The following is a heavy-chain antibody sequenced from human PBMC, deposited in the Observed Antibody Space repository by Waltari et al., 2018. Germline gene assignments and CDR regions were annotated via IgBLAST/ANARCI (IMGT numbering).Heavy chain of an antibody. CDR3: ARSGITIFGEVINYFDY. V-gene: IGHV4-4*07. D-gene: IGHD3-3*01. CDR1: GGSISSYY. Sequence: QVQLQASGPGLVKPSETLSLTCTVSGGSISSYYWSWIRQPAGKGLEWIGRIYTSGSTNYNPSLKSRVTMSVDTSKNQFSLKLSSVTAAETAMYYCARSGITIFGEVINYFDYWGQGTLVTVSS. CDR2: IYTSGST. J-gene: IGHJ4*02.